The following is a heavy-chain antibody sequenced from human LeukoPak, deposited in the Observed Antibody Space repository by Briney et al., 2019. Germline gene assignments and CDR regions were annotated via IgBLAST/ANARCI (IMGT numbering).Heavy chain of an antibody. CDR2: IYYSGST. D-gene: IGHD2-2*01. CDR1: GGSISTSSYY. CDR3: ARRRAAIVKWFDP. Sequence: PSETLSLTCTVSGGSISTSSYYWGWIRQPPGKGLEWIGSIYYSGSTDYNPSPKSRVSISVDTAKNQFSLKLSSVTAADTAVYYCARRRAAIVKWFDPWGQGTLVTVSS. J-gene: IGHJ5*02. V-gene: IGHV4-39*01.